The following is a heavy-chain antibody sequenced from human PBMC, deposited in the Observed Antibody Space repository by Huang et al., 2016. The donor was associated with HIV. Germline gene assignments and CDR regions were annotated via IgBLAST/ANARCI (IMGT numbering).Heavy chain of an antibody. Sequence: QVHLVQSGAEVKKPGSSVTVSCKASGDSFTSLPINWVRQAPGQGREWMGGPSPMLVSSTYEKKCRVRVTMYADESTSTSYMELSRLRSDDTAMYYCATSTPMLGESGGWSGKVVITENVPYVDWGQGTLVTVSS. CDR3: ATSTPMLGESGGWSGKVVITENVPYVD. CDR1: GDSFTSLP. V-gene: IGHV1-69*01. D-gene: IGHD3-22*01. J-gene: IGHJ4*02. CDR2: PSPMLVSS.